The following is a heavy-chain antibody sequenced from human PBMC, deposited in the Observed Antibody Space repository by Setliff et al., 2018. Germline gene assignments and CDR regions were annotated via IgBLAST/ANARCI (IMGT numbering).Heavy chain of an antibody. V-gene: IGHV4-34*01. CDR1: GGSFSNYY. CDR3: RFRSGYYKNDY. D-gene: IGHD3-3*01. J-gene: IGHJ4*02. CDR2: INHSGST. Sequence: SETLSLTCTVYGGSFSNYYWSWFRQPPGKGLEWIGEINHSGSTNYNPSLTSRVTISVDTSKNQFSLKLSSVTAADTAVYYCRFRSGYYKNDYWGQGTLVTVSS.